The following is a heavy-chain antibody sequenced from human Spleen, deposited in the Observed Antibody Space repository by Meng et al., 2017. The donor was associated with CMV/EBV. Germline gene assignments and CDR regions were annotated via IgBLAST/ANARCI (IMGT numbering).Heavy chain of an antibody. D-gene: IGHD3-3*01. J-gene: IGHJ5*02. CDR3: ARSRYYDFWSGYPFDP. V-gene: IGHV4-30-4*06. Sequence: SISSGDYYWGWVRQHPGKGMEWIGYIYDSGSTYYNPYLRSRVTMSVDTSKTQFSLRLSSLTAADTAVYFCARSRYYDFWSGYPFDPWGQGTLVTVSS. CDR2: IYDSGST. CDR1: SISSGDYY.